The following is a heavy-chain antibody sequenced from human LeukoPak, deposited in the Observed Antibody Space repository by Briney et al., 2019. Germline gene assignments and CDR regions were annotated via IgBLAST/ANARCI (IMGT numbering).Heavy chain of an antibody. Sequence: GGALRLSCAASGFTFSSYSWHWVRQAPGKGLEWVGVISYDGSNKYYADSVKGRFTISRDNSKNTLYLQMNSLRAEDTAVYYCARDRGSWIQLWLPDYWGQGTLVTVSS. V-gene: IGHV3-30*04. D-gene: IGHD5-18*01. J-gene: IGHJ4*02. CDR1: GFTFSSYS. CDR2: ISYDGSNK. CDR3: ARDRGSWIQLWLPDY.